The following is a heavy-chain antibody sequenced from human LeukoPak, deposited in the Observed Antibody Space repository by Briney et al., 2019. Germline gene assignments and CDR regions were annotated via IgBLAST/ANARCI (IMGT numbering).Heavy chain of an antibody. Sequence: GASVKVSCKASGYTFTNYAMHWVRQAPGQRLEWMGWINAGNGITKYSQKFQGRVTITRDTSASTAYMELSSLRSEDTAVYYCARAVNTLTPHFDYWGQGTLVTVSS. J-gene: IGHJ4*02. CDR2: INAGNGIT. D-gene: IGHD2-15*01. V-gene: IGHV1-3*01. CDR3: ARAVNTLTPHFDY. CDR1: GYTFTNYA.